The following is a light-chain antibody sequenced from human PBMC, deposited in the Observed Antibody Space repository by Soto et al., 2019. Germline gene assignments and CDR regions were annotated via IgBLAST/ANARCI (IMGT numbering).Light chain of an antibody. CDR3: QQRRDCPLT. J-gene: IGKJ4*01. V-gene: IGKV3-11*01. CDR1: QSVSYY. CDR2: DAS. Sequence: EIVLTQSPATLSLSPGERATLSCRASQSVSYYLAWYQQKPGQAPRPLIFDASNRATGIPAKFTVSGSGTDFTLSISSLEPEDFAVYYCQQRRDCPLTFGGGTKVEIK.